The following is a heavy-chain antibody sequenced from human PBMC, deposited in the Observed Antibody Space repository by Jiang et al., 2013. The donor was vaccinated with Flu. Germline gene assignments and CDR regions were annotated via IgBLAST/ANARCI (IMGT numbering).Heavy chain of an antibody. CDR1: GYTFTSYY. J-gene: IGHJ5*02. V-gene: IGHV1-46*01. Sequence: CKASGYTFTSYYMHWVRQAPGQGLEWMGIINPSGGSTSYAQKFQGRVTMTRDTSTSTVYMELSSLRSEDTAVYYCAMGNSEVPWFDPWGQGTLVTVSS. D-gene: IGHD4-23*01. CDR2: INPSGGST. CDR3: AMGNSEVPWFDP.